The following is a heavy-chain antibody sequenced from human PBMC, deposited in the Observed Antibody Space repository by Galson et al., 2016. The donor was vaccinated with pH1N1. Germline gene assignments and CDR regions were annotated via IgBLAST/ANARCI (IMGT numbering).Heavy chain of an antibody. V-gene: IGHV2-5*02. CDR3: ARLDYDDYSGYFGY. CDR2: IYWDDDK. Sequence: PALVKPTQTLTLTCSFSGFSLSPNRVGVGWIRQPPGKALEWLALIYWDDDKRYSPSLKSRLSITEDTSKSQVVLKMATMDPADTATYYCARLDYDDYSGYFGYWGQGTLVTVSS. D-gene: IGHD4-17*01. CDR1: GFSLSPNRVG. J-gene: IGHJ4*02.